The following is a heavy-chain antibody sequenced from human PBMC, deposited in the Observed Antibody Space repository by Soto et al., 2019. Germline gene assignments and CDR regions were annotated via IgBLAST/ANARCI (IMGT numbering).Heavy chain of an antibody. D-gene: IGHD3-22*01. CDR2: IIPIFGTA. CDR3: ASRPPSYYDSSGYRSSFDY. Sequence: SVKVSCQASGGTFSSYAISWVRQAPGQGLEWMGGIIPIFGTANYAQKFQGRVTITADESTSTAYMELSSLRPEDTAVYYCASRPPSYYDSSGYRSSFDYWGQGTLVTVSS. V-gene: IGHV1-69*13. J-gene: IGHJ4*02. CDR1: GGTFSSYA.